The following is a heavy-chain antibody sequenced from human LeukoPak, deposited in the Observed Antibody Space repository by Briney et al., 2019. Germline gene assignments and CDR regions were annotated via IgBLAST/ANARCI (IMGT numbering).Heavy chain of an antibody. CDR1: GYTFTDYY. V-gene: IGHV1-2*02. J-gene: IGHJ4*02. CDR3: ARADIAVVAPSDY. D-gene: IGHD5-12*01. CDR2: INPNNGAT. Sequence: EASVKVSCKSSGYTFTDYYVHWVRQAPQEGLEWMGWINPNNGATNYAEKVQGRVTMTRDTSINTAYMELRNLRSDDAAVYFCARADIAVVAPSDYWGQGILVTVSS.